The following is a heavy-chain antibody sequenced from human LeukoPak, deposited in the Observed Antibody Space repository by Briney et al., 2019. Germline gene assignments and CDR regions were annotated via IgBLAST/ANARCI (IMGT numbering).Heavy chain of an antibody. D-gene: IGHD4-17*01. CDR1: GGSISSSSYY. Sequence: NSSQTLSLTCTVSGGSISSSSYYWSWIRQPPGKGLEWIGYIYYSGSTNYNPSLKSRVTISVDTSKNQFSLKLTSVTAADTAVYYCARNHYGHPLDYWGQGTLVTVSS. J-gene: IGHJ4*02. CDR3: ARNHYGHPLDY. V-gene: IGHV4-61*01. CDR2: IYYSGST.